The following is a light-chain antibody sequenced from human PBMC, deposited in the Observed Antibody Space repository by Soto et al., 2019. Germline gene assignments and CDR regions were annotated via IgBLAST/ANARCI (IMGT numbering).Light chain of an antibody. V-gene: IGKV3-11*01. CDR2: DAS. Sequence: EIVLTQSPTTLSLSPGEGATLSCRASQSLTSSLAWYQQKPGQPPRLLIYDASNRATDIPARFSGSGSGTDFTLTISSLEPEDFAVYYCHQRTSGITFGQWTRLEIK. CDR3: HQRTSGIT. J-gene: IGKJ5*01. CDR1: QSLTSS.